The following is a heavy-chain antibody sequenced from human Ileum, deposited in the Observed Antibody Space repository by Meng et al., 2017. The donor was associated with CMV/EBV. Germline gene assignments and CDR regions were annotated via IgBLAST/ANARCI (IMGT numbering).Heavy chain of an antibody. J-gene: IGHJ4*02. CDR2: INPNSGGT. D-gene: IGHD4-23*01. CDR1: GYTFTGYY. V-gene: IGHV1-2*02. CDR3: ARDWWNGNSDYFDY. Sequence: VHMVQSGGEGKKPGASVKGSCKASGYTFTGYYMQWVRQAPGQGLEWMGWINPNSGGTEYAEKFQGRVTMTRDTSISTVYMELNSLRFDDTAVYYCARDWWNGNSDYFDYWGQGTLVTVSS.